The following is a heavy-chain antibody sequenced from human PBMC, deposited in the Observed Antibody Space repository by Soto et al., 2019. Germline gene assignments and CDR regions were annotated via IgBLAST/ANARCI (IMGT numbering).Heavy chain of an antibody. Sequence: GGSLRRSCAASGFNFSSYAMNCVRQAPCKGLEWVGVISYDGSNKYYADSVKGRFTISRDNSTNKLYLQMNSLRAGGTAVYDCVKGVYSSSAGGVEVRGQGAKVTVSS. CDR3: VKGVYSSSAGGVEV. J-gene: IGHJ6*02. CDR1: GFNFSSYA. V-gene: IGHV3-30-3*01. CDR2: ISYDGSNK. D-gene: IGHD6-6*01.